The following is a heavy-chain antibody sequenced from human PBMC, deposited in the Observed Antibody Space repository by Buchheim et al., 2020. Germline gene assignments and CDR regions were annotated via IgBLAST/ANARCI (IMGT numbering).Heavy chain of an antibody. Sequence: EVQLLESGGALVQPGGSLRLSCAASGLTISSYAMSWVRQAPGKGLDWVSSISVSGGSTYSADSVKGRFTISRDRSKNTLYLQMNSLRAEDTAVYYCAKGGPYYGGIAGSCDYWGQGTL. CDR2: ISVSGGST. V-gene: IGHV3-23*01. J-gene: IGHJ4*02. D-gene: IGHD4-23*01. CDR3: AKGGPYYGGIAGSCDY. CDR1: GLTISSYA.